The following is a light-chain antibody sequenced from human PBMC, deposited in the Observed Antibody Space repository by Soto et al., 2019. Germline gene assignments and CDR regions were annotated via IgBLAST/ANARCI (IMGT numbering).Light chain of an antibody. CDR2: DAS. J-gene: IGKJ1*01. CDR3: QQYGSSPWT. V-gene: IGKV3-20*01. Sequence: ETVLTQSPATLSLSPGERATLSCRASQSVDMYLAWYQQKPGQAPRLLIYDASNRAPGIADRFSGSGSGTDFTLTVSRLEPEDFAVYYCQQYGSSPWTFGQGAKVEIK. CDR1: QSVDMY.